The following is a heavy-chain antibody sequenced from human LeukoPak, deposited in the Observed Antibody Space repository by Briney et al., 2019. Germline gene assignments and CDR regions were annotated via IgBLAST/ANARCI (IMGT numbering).Heavy chain of an antibody. Sequence: GGSLRLSCVASGFTFRGNSMNWVRQPPGKGLEWVSSIDTSGRDTYYAGSVKGRFTISRDNAKNSLYLQMNSLRAEDTAVYYCARELVARQDLDYWGQGTLVTVSS. CDR3: ARELVARQDLDY. D-gene: IGHD6-6*01. CDR2: IDTSGRDT. V-gene: IGHV3-21*01. J-gene: IGHJ4*02. CDR1: GFTFRGNS.